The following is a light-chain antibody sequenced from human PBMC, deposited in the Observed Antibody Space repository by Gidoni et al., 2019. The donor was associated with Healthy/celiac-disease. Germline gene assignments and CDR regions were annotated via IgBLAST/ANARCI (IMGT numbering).Light chain of an antibody. J-gene: IGKJ2*01. CDR2: GAS. Sequence: EIVLTQSPGTLSLSPGERATLSCRASQSVSSRYLAWYQQKPGQAPRLLIYGASSRATCIPDRFSGSGSGTDFTLTISRLEPEDFAVYYCQQYVSSPPAYTFGQGTKLEIK. CDR1: QSVSSRY. CDR3: QQYVSSPPAYT. V-gene: IGKV3-20*01.